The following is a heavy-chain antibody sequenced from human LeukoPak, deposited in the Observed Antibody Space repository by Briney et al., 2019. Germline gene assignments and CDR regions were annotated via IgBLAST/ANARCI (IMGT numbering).Heavy chain of an antibody. V-gene: IGHV4-34*01. CDR1: GGSFSAYY. J-gene: IGHJ3*01. D-gene: IGHD1-14*01. CDR3: ARDLALGRYSAIDL. Sequence: SETLSLTCVVYGGSFSAYYWNWIRQPPGKGLEWIGEINHSGSTNYKPSLKSRVTLSVDTSKTQFSLKLDSVTAADAAVYYCARDLALGRYSAIDLWGQGTMVTVSS. CDR2: INHSGST.